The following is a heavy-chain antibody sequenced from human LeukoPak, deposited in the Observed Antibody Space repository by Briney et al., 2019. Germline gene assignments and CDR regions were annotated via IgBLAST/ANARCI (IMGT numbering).Heavy chain of an antibody. CDR3: ARRSAAAAYDY. J-gene: IGHJ4*02. CDR1: GGSISRYY. Sequence: SETLSLTCTVSGGSISRYYWSWIRQPPGKGLEWIGYIYYSGSTNYNPSLKSRVTISVDTSKNQFSLKLSSVTAADTAVYYCARRSAAAAYDYWGQGTLVTVSS. V-gene: IGHV4-59*08. CDR2: IYYSGST. D-gene: IGHD6-13*01.